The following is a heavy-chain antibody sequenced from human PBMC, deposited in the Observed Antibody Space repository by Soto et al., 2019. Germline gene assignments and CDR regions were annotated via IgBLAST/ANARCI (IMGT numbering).Heavy chain of an antibody. CDR3: ARGPQYLYYDFWSGYSRFDP. V-gene: IGHV1-3*01. CDR1: GYTFTSYA. Sequence: ASVKVSCKASGYTFTSYAMHWVRQAPGQRLEWMGWINAGNGNTKYSQKFQGRVTITRDTSASTAYMELSSLRSEDTAVYYCARGPQYLYYDFWSGYSRFDPWGQGTLVTVSS. CDR2: INAGNGNT. J-gene: IGHJ5*02. D-gene: IGHD3-3*01.